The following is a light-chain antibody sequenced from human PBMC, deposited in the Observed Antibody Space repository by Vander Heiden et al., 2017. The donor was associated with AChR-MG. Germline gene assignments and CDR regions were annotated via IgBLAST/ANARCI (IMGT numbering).Light chain of an antibody. CDR3: QSFDKSHRAHFV. CDR1: SSNIGAGYD. Sequence: QPVLTQPPSVSGAPGQTITISCAGSSSNIGAGYDVHWYQQLPGAAPTLLIYGDSNRPSGVPDRVSGSKSGSSASLAITGLQAEDEADYFCQSFDKSHRAHFVFGGGTKLTVL. J-gene: IGLJ2*01. V-gene: IGLV1-40*01. CDR2: GDS.